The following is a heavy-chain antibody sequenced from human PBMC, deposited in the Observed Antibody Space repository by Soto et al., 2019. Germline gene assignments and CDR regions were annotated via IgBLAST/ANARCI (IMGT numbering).Heavy chain of an antibody. D-gene: IGHD3-10*01. Sequence: GWSLRLSCAASGFTFDDYAMHWVRQAPGKGLEWVSCISWNSDIIAYADSVKGRFTISRDNTKNSLYLQMNSLRAEDTALYYCAKDRQXRSYFFDYSGRGTLVIVSS. CDR3: AKDRQXRSYFFDY. CDR2: ISWNSDII. J-gene: IGHJ4*02. V-gene: IGHV3-9*01. CDR1: GFTFDDYA.